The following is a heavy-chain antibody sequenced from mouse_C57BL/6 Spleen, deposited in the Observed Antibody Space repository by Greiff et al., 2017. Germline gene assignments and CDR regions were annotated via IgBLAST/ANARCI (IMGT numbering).Heavy chain of an antibody. CDR3: ARTLYDKGY. V-gene: IGHV1-61*01. CDR1: GYTFTSYW. D-gene: IGHD2-3*01. J-gene: IGHJ2*01. CDR2: IYPSDSET. Sequence: QVQLQQPGAELVRPGSSVKLSCKASGYTFTSYWMDWVKQRPGQGLEWIGNIYPSDSETHYNQKFKDKATLTVDKSSSTAYMQLSSLTSEDSAVYYCARTLYDKGYWGQGTTLTVSS.